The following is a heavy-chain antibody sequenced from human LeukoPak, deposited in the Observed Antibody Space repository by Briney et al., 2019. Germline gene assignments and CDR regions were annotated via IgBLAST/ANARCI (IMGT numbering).Heavy chain of an antibody. CDR1: GGSISSSSYY. Sequence: SETLSLTCTVSGGSISSSSYYWGWIRQPPGKGLEWIGSIYYSGSTYYNPSLKSRVTISVDTSKNQFSLKLSSVTAADTAVYYCARSSATGHSSSWYDGGGIYYYYMDVWGKGTTVTVSS. CDR2: IYYSGST. V-gene: IGHV4-39*01. CDR3: ARSSATGHSSSWYDGGGIYYYYMDV. D-gene: IGHD6-13*01. J-gene: IGHJ6*03.